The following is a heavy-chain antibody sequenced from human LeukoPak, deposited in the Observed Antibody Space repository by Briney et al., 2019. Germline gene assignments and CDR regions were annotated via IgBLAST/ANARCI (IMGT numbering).Heavy chain of an antibody. CDR1: GFTLTTNS. CDR3: ARGPSCSSTSCYTTGLFDY. CDR2: TSIRGSSI. J-gene: IGHJ4*02. V-gene: IGHV3-21*01. D-gene: IGHD2-2*01. Sequence: GGSLRPACAASGFTLTTNSMNWVRQAPGKGLGWVSSTSIRGSSIYYADSLRGRSTVFRDNAKNSLFLQMNSLRDEDTAVYFCARGPSCSSTSCYTTGLFDYWGQGTLVTVSS.